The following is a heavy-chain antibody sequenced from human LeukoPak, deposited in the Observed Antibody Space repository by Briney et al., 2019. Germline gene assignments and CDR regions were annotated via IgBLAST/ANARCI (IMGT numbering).Heavy chain of an antibody. Sequence: SETLSLTCTVSGDSISSYYWSWIRQSPGRGLEWIGYIYSGDTNYNPSLKSRVTISVDTSKNQFSLKLSSVTAADTAVYYCGRYRAFDIWGQGTMVTVSS. V-gene: IGHV4-59*01. J-gene: IGHJ3*02. CDR1: GDSISSYY. CDR3: GRYRAFDI. D-gene: IGHD1-14*01. CDR2: IYSGDT.